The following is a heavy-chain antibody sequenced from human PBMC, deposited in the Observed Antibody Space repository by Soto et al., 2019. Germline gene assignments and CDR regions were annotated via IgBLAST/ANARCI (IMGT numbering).Heavy chain of an antibody. Sequence: GPTAKLSSKASGYTFTRFGISWVRQAPGHGLEWMGWISAYNGNTNCAQKHQGRVTMTTDTSMSTAYKQLRSLIADDTAVYYCARDPPHYVFGVVIKPPGMDVWGQETTVTVS. CDR2: ISAYNGNT. J-gene: IGHJ6*02. CDR3: ARDPPHYVFGVVIKPPGMDV. CDR1: GYTFTRFG. V-gene: IGHV1-18*04. D-gene: IGHD3-3*01.